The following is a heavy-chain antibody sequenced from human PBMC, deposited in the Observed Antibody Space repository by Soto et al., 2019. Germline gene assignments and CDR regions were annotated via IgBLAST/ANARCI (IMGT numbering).Heavy chain of an antibody. Sequence: QVQLQESGPGLVKPSQTLSLTCTVSGGSISSGGYYWSWIRQHPGKGLEWIGNTYYSGSTYYNPSLQSRVTISVDTSKNQFSLKLSAVTAADTAVYYCARDGGFSGYSSGYYYYGMDVWGQGTTVTVSS. V-gene: IGHV4-31*03. CDR2: TYYSGST. J-gene: IGHJ6*02. D-gene: IGHD6-19*01. CDR1: GGSISSGGYY. CDR3: ARDGGFSGYSSGYYYYGMDV.